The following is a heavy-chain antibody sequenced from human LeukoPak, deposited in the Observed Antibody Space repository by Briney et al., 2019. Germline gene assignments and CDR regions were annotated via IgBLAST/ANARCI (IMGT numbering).Heavy chain of an antibody. V-gene: IGHV1-69*13. CDR1: GGTFSSYA. Sequence: SVKVSCKASGGTFSSYAISWVRQAPGQGLEWMGGIIPIFGTANYAQKFQGRVTITADESTSTAYMELSSLRSEDMAVYYCARLGPERDIVATIPDYWGQGTLVTVSS. D-gene: IGHD5-12*01. CDR3: ARLGPERDIVATIPDY. CDR2: IIPIFGTA. J-gene: IGHJ4*02.